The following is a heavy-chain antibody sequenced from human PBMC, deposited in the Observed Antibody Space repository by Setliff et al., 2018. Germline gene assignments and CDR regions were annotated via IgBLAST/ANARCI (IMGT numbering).Heavy chain of an antibody. CDR2: INHDGSEK. V-gene: IGHV3-7*01. D-gene: IGHD2-2*01. Sequence: PGGSLRLSCAASGFTFSSHWMAWVRQAPGKGLEWVANINHDGSEKYSVDSVKGRFTISRGTAKNSLSLQMNSLRAEDTAVYYCTRSTSGAFDYWGQGALVTVSS. J-gene: IGHJ4*02. CDR3: TRSTSGAFDY. CDR1: GFTFSSHW.